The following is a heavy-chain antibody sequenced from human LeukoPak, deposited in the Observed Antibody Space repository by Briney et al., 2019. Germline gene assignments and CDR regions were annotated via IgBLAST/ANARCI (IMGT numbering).Heavy chain of an antibody. CDR1: GFTFRSYS. D-gene: IGHD6-6*01. CDR3: AVGIAGRPGPYY. V-gene: IGHV3-21*01. Sequence: KAGGSLRLSCAASGFTFRSYSMNWVRQAPGKGLEWVASISSSSSYIYYVDSVRGRFTISRDNAKNSLDLQMNSLKGEGTAVYYCAVGIAGRPGPYYWGQGTLVTVSS. CDR2: ISSSSSYI. J-gene: IGHJ4*02.